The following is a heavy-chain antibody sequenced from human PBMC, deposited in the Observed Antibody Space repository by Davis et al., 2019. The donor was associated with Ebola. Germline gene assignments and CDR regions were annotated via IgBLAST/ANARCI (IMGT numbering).Heavy chain of an antibody. J-gene: IGHJ4*02. CDR3: ARVGGWYGNIDY. CDR1: GFTFGSYG. CDR2: ISYDGSNK. D-gene: IGHD6-19*01. V-gene: IGHV3-30*03. Sequence: GESLKISCAASGFTFGSYGMHWVRQAPGKGLEWVAVISYDGSNKYYADSVKGRFTISRDNAKNSLYLQMNSLRAEDTAVYYCARVGGWYGNIDYWGQGTLVTVSS.